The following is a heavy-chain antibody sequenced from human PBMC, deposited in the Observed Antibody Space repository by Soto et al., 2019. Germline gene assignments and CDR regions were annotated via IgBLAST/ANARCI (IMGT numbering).Heavy chain of an antibody. CDR2: IYYSGST. Sequence: SETLSLTCTVSGGSISSSIYYWGWIRQPPGKGLEWIGSIYYSGSTYYNPSLKSRVTISVDTSKNQFSLKLSSVTAADTAVYYCARVRDCTNGVCYSDWYYYYGMDVWGQGTTVTVSS. J-gene: IGHJ6*02. CDR1: GGSISSSIYY. CDR3: ARVRDCTNGVCYSDWYYYYGMDV. V-gene: IGHV4-39*01. D-gene: IGHD2-8*01.